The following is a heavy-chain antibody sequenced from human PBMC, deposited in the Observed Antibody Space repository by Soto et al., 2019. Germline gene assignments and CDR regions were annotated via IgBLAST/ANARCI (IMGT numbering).Heavy chain of an antibody. CDR2: ISGSGGST. CDR3: AKAAYYYGSGSYFPFDY. Sequence: EVQVLESGGGLVQPGGSLRLSCAASGFTFSSHGMSWVRQAPGKGLEWVSSISGSGGSTYYADSVKGRFTISRDNSKNTLYLQMNSLRVEDTAVYYCAKAAYYYGSGSYFPFDYWGQGTLVTVSS. V-gene: IGHV3-23*01. CDR1: GFTFSSHG. J-gene: IGHJ4*02. D-gene: IGHD3-10*01.